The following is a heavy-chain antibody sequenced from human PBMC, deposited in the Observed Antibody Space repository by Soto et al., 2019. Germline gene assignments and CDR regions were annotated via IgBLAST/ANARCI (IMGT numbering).Heavy chain of an antibody. J-gene: IGHJ6*02. Sequence: PSETLSLTCTVSGGSISIGGYSWSWIRQPPGKGLEWIGYIYPTGTTYYNPSLKNRVTISIETSQNKFSLQLTSMTAAETAVYYCARAPPGPAPRWGVWGHGTTVTVSS. CDR1: GGSISIGGYS. CDR2: IYPTGTT. D-gene: IGHD3-16*01. V-gene: IGHV4-30-2*01. CDR3: ARAPPGPAPRWGV.